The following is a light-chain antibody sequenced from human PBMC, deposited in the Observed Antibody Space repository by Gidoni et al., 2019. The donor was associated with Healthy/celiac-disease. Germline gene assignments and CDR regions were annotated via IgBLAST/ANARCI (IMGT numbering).Light chain of an antibody. CDR2: GAS. V-gene: IGKV3-20*01. CDR1: QSVSSSY. Sequence: EIVLLQSPGTLSLSPWERATLSCRASQSVSSSYLAWYQQKPGQAPRLLIYGASSRATGTPDRFSGSGSGTDFTLTISRLEPEDYAVYYCQQYGSSPWTFGQGTKVEIK. J-gene: IGKJ1*01. CDR3: QQYGSSPWT.